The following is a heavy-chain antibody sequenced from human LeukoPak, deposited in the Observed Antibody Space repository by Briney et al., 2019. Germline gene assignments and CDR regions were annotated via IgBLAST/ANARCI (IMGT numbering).Heavy chain of an antibody. Sequence: SGTLSLTCAVSGGSISSSNWWSWVRQPPGKGLEWIGEIYHSGSTNYNPSLKSRVTISVDKSKNQFSLKLSSVTAADTAVYYCARFEYYDSSGYYGDYWGQGTLVTVSS. CDR1: GGSISSSNW. CDR3: ARFEYYDSSGYYGDY. D-gene: IGHD3-22*01. V-gene: IGHV4-4*02. CDR2: IYHSGST. J-gene: IGHJ4*02.